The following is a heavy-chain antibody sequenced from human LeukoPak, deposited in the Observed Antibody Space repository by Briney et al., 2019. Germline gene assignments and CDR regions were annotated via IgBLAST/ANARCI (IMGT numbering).Heavy chain of an antibody. CDR2: IYYSGRA. V-gene: IGHV4-39*01. CDR1: GGSINSSSYY. Sequence: SETLSLTCSVSGGSINSSSYYWGWIRQPPGKGLEWIGEIYYSGRAYYNSSLKSRLTISVDTSWNQFSLTLSSVTAADTGVYYCARRRYYDSTGYLDWGQGTLVSVST. D-gene: IGHD3-22*01. CDR3: ARRRYYDSTGYLD. J-gene: IGHJ1*01.